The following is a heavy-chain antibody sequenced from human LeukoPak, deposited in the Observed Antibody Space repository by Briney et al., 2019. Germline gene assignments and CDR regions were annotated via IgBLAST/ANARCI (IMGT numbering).Heavy chain of an antibody. J-gene: IGHJ4*02. CDR1: GFTFSSYG. Sequence: GRSLRLSCAASGFTFSSYGMHWVRQAPGKGLEWVANIKQDGSEQNYVDSVKGRFTISRDNGKNSLYLQMNSLRAEDTAMYFCARALRDDGSAYRALDCWGQGTLVTVSS. D-gene: IGHD3-22*01. CDR3: ARALRDDGSAYRALDC. V-gene: IGHV3-7*05. CDR2: IKQDGSEQ.